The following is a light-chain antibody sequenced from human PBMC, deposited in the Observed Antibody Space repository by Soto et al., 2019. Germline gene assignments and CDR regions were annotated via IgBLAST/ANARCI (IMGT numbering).Light chain of an antibody. CDR3: QQRSDWPVT. J-gene: IGKJ3*01. V-gene: IGKV3-11*01. CDR2: DAS. CDR1: QSVRTS. Sequence: EIVLTQSPATLSLSPGERATLSCRASQSVRTSLAWYQQKPNQAPRLLIYDASNRPTDIPVRFSGSGSGTDFTLTISRLEPEDFAVYYCQQRSDWPVTFGPGTKVDNK.